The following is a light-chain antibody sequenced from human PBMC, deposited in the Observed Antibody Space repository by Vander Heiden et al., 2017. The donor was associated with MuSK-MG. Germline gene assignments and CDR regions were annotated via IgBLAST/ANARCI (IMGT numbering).Light chain of an antibody. Sequence: SYELTQPPSVSVSPGQTASIPCSGDKSGERYACWYQQKPAQSPVLVIYQDTKRPSGIPERFSGSNSGNTATLTISGTQAMDEADYYCQAWDTTTVVFGGGTKLTVL. CDR3: QAWDTTTVV. CDR2: QDT. CDR1: KSGERY. V-gene: IGLV3-1*01. J-gene: IGLJ3*02.